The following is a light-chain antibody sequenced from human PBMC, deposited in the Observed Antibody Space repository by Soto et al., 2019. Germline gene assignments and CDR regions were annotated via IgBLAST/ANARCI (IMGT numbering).Light chain of an antibody. CDR3: QQTNSFPLT. J-gene: IGKJ4*01. CDR2: AAS. CDR1: QGISSW. Sequence: DIQMTQSPSSVSASVGDRVTITCRASQGISSWLVWYQQKPGKAPKLLIYAASSLQIGVPSRFSGSGSGTDFTLTISSLQPEDFATYYCQQTNSFPLTFGGGTKV. V-gene: IGKV1-12*01.